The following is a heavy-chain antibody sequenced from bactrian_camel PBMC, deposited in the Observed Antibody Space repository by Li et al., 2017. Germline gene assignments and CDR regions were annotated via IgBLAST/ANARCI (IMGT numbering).Heavy chain of an antibody. CDR2: IYTDRVYT. D-gene: IGHD2*01. CDR3: AAGPDRCAYYSADYRHFGL. Sequence: VQLVESGGGLVQPGGSLRLSCAASRFTFSSYGMSWVRQAPGKEREEVARIYTDRVYTWYADAVKGRVTISRDNYKRTLYLQMNNLKPEDTAMYYCAAGPDRCAYYSADYRHFGLWGQGTQVTVS. V-gene: IGHV3S31*01. J-gene: IGHJ6*01. CDR1: RFTFSSYG.